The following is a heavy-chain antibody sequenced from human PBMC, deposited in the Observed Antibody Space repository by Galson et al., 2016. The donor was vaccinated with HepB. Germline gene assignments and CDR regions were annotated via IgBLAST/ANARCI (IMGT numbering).Heavy chain of an antibody. J-gene: IGHJ4*02. CDR3: AKDRSGGGYDGFDN. CDR1: GFTFDDYA. CDR2: ISWSTGDI. Sequence: LRLSCAASGFTFDDYAMHWVRHAPGKGLEWVSFISWSTGDIGYAGSVKGRFTVTRDNAKNSLYLQKNSLRDEDTALNYCAKDRSGGGYDGFDNWGQGTLVTVSS. D-gene: IGHD5-12*01. V-gene: IGHV3-9*01.